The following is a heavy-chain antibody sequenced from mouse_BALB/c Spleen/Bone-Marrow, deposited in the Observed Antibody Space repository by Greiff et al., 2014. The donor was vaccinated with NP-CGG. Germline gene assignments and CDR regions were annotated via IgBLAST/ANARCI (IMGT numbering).Heavy chain of an antibody. J-gene: IGHJ4*01. Sequence: VQLQQSGAELVRPGSSVKISCKASGYAFSSYWMNWVKQRPGQGLEWIGQIYPGDGDTNYNGKFKGKATLTADKSSSTAYMQLSRLTSEDSAVYFCAREGYGYDERGNAMDYWGQGTSVTVSS. CDR3: AREGYGYDERGNAMDY. V-gene: IGHV1-80*01. CDR1: GYAFSSYW. D-gene: IGHD2-2*01. CDR2: IYPGDGDT.